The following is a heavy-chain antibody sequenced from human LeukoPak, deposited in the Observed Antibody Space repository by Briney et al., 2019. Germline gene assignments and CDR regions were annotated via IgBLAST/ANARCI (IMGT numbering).Heavy chain of an antibody. D-gene: IGHD3-10*01. Sequence: SETLSLTCTVSGGSISSYYWSWIRQPPGKGLEWIGYIYTSGSTNYNPSLKSRVTISVDTSKNQFSLKLSSVTAADTAVYYCARHLHSYGSGSYLRDNWFDPWGQGTLVTVSS. CDR2: IYTSGST. CDR1: GGSISSYY. J-gene: IGHJ5*02. V-gene: IGHV4-4*09. CDR3: ARHLHSYGSGSYLRDNWFDP.